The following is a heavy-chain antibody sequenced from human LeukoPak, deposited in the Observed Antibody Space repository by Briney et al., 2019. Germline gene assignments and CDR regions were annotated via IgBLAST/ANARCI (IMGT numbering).Heavy chain of an antibody. V-gene: IGHV3-74*01. D-gene: IGHD1-26*01. J-gene: IGHJ5*02. CDR3: ARDGEVGVGRWFDP. CDR2: INNDGSIT. CDR1: VFTFSSYW. Sequence: RRSLRLSCAVSVFTFSSYWMDWVRQDPGKGLVWVSHINNDGSITNYADSVKGRFTIFRDNAKNTLYLQMNSLRAEDTAVYYCARDGEVGVGRWFDPWGQGTLVTVSS.